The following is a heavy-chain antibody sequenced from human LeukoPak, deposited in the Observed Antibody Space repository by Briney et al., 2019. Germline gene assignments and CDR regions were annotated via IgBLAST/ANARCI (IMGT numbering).Heavy chain of an antibody. Sequence: GGSLRLSCAAAGFTFSNYAMSWVRQAPGKGLEWVSAISGSGGSTYYADSVKGRFTISRDNAKNSLDLQMNSLRAEDTAIYYCAREDDWNYEDYWGQGTLVTVSS. D-gene: IGHD1-7*01. CDR3: AREDDWNYEDY. CDR2: ISGSGGST. J-gene: IGHJ4*02. V-gene: IGHV3-23*01. CDR1: GFTFSNYA.